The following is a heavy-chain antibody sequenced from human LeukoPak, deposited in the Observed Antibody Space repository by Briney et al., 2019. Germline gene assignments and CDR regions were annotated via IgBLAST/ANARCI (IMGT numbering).Heavy chain of an antibody. V-gene: IGHV3-23*01. CDR3: ADYGDAGVRSSSY. CDR2: ISVSSGT. CDR1: GLAFRSYA. J-gene: IGHJ4*02. Sequence: GGSLRLSCVASGLAFRSYAMNWVRQAPGKGLEWVSTISVSSGTFYADSVKGRFTTSRDNSMNTLYLQMTGLRADDTAEYYCADYGDAGVRSSSYWGQGTLVTVSS. D-gene: IGHD4-17*01.